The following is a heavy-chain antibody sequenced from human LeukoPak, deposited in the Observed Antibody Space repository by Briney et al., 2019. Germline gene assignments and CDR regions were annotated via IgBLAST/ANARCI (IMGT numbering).Heavy chain of an antibody. Sequence: PGGSLRLSCAASGFTFSSYSMNWVRQAPGKGLEWVSSISSSSSYIYYADSVKGRFTISRDNAKNSLYLQMNSLRAEDTAVYYCAKDKFSRGYYDSSGYQDYWGQGTLVTVSS. J-gene: IGHJ4*02. CDR3: AKDKFSRGYYDSSGYQDY. CDR2: ISSSSSYI. V-gene: IGHV3-21*01. D-gene: IGHD3-22*01. CDR1: GFTFSSYS.